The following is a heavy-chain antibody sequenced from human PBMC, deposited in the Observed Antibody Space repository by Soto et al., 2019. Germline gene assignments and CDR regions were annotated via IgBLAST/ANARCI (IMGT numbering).Heavy chain of an antibody. Sequence: QVQLQQWGAGLLKPSETLSLTCGVYGGSFSGYYWSWIRQPPGKGLEWIGEVNHSGSTNYNPSLKSRVSISVDTSKNQFSLKLSSVTAEYTALYYCARKYLPYYGSGSPNGMDVWGQVTTVTVS. D-gene: IGHD3-10*01. CDR2: VNHSGST. J-gene: IGHJ6*02. CDR1: GGSFSGYY. CDR3: ARKYLPYYGSGSPNGMDV. V-gene: IGHV4-34*01.